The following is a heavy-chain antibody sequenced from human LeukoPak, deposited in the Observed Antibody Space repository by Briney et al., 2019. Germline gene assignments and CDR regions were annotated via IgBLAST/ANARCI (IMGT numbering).Heavy chain of an antibody. CDR3: ARDRSIAAAGYYYYYMDV. V-gene: IGHV3-30*04. Sequence: GGSLRLSCAASGFTFSSYAMNWVRQAPGKGLEWVAVISYDGSNKCYADSVKGRFTISRDNSKNTLYLQMNSLRAEDTAVYYCARDRSIAAAGYYYYYMDVWGKGTTVTVSS. CDR1: GFTFSSYA. CDR2: ISYDGSNK. D-gene: IGHD6-13*01. J-gene: IGHJ6*03.